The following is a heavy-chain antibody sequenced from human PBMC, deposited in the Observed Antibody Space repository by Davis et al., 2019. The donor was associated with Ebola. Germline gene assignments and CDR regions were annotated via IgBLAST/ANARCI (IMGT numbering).Heavy chain of an antibody. Sequence: GESLKISCAASGFTFSNAWMNWVRQAPGKGLEWVGRIKSKTDGGTTDYAAPVKGRFTISRDDSKNTLYLQMNSLKTEDTAVYYCTTDGVLQYYYYGMDVWGQGTTVTVSS. CDR2: IKSKTDGGTT. J-gene: IGHJ6*02. V-gene: IGHV3-15*07. D-gene: IGHD4-11*01. CDR3: TTDGVLQYYYYGMDV. CDR1: GFTFSNAW.